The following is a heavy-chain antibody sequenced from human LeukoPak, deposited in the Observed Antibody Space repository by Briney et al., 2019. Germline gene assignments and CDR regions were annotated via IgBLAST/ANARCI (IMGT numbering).Heavy chain of an antibody. D-gene: IGHD5-12*01. CDR3: AKHRRVATIRAPFDY. Sequence: PGGSLRLSCAASGFTFSSYGMHWVRQAPGKGLEWVAFIRYDGSNKYYADSVKGRFTISRDNSKNTLYLQMNSRRAEDTAVYYCAKHRRVATIRAPFDYWGQGTLVTVSS. J-gene: IGHJ4*02. V-gene: IGHV3-30*02. CDR1: GFTFSSYG. CDR2: IRYDGSNK.